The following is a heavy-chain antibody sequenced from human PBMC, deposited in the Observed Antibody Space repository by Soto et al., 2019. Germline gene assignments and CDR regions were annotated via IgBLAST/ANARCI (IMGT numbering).Heavy chain of an antibody. V-gene: IGHV1-69*01. CDR2: IIPIFGTA. J-gene: IGHJ4*02. Sequence: QVQLVQSGAEVKKPGSSVKVSCKASGGTFSSYAISWVRQAPGQGLEWMGGIIPIFGTANYAQKFQGRVTSTADESTSTAYMELSSLRSEDTAVYYCARDRGSGIAVAGTPFDYWGQGTLVTVSS. CDR1: GGTFSSYA. D-gene: IGHD6-19*01. CDR3: ARDRGSGIAVAGTPFDY.